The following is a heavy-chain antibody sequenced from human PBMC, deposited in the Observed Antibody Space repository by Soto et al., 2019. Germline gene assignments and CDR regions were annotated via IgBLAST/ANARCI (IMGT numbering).Heavy chain of an antibody. CDR2: TRNKANSYTT. D-gene: IGHD3-22*01. V-gene: IGHV3-72*01. CDR3: AREHRPYYYDSSGSYFDY. Sequence: LRLSCAASGFTFSDHYMDWVRQAPGKGLEWVGRTRNKANSYTTEYAASVKGRFTISRDDSKNSLYLQMNSLKTEDTAVYYCAREHRPYYYDSSGSYFDYWGQGTLVTVS. J-gene: IGHJ4*02. CDR1: GFTFSDHY.